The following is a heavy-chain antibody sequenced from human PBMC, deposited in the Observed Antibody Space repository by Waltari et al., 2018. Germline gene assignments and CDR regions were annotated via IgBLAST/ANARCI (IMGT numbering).Heavy chain of an antibody. CDR2: IKEDGGRK. CDR1: GFTLGNYW. Sequence: EVQLVESGGGLVQPGGSLRLSCAVAGFTLGNYWMGWVRQAPGKGLEWVAGIKEDGGRKDYVDSVKGRFTISRDNAKSTLYLQMNSLRAEDTAVFYCVRNRGWQQFDFWGQGTLVTVSS. D-gene: IGHD2-15*01. J-gene: IGHJ4*02. V-gene: IGHV3-7*01. CDR3: VRNRGWQQFDF.